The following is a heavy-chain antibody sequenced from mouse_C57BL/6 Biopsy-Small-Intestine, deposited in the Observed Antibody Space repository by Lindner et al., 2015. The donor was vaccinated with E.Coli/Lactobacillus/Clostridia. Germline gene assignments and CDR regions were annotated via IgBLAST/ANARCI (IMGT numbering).Heavy chain of an antibody. CDR1: GYSFTTYA. Sequence: VKVSCKASGYSFTTYAMNWVRQAPGQGLEWMGWINTNTGNPTYAQGFTGRFVFSLDTSVSTSYLQISSLRAEDTAVYYCAKARITGQRDLFDIWGQGTMVTVSS. V-gene: IGHV9-3*02. D-gene: IGHD6-1*01. CDR3: AKARITGQRDLFDI. J-gene: IGHJ3*01. CDR2: INTNTGNP.